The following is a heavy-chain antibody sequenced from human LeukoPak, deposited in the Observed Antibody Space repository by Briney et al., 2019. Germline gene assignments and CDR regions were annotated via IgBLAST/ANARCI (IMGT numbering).Heavy chain of an antibody. CDR3: ARDFKMATRSDSDY. J-gene: IGHJ4*02. CDR1: GFTFSSYR. V-gene: IGHV3-21*01. CDR2: ISSSSSYI. Sequence: GGSLRLSCAASGFTFSSYRMNWVRQAPGKGLEWVSSISSSSSYIYYADSVKGRFTISRDNAKNSLYLQMNSLRAEDTAVYYCARDFKMATRSDSDYWGQGTLVTVSS. D-gene: IGHD5-24*01.